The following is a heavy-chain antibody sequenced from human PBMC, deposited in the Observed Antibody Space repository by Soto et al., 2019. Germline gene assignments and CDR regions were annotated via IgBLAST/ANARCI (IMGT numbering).Heavy chain of an antibody. V-gene: IGHV4-34*01. D-gene: IGHD6-19*01. Sequence: PSETLSLTCAVYGGSFSGYYWSWIRQPPGKGLEWIGEINHSGSTNYNPSLKSRVTISVDTSKNQFSLKLSSVTAADTAVYYCARGLSGWYMTDWFGPWGQGTLVTVSS. CDR1: GGSFSGYY. CDR2: INHSGST. J-gene: IGHJ5*02. CDR3: ARGLSGWYMTDWFGP.